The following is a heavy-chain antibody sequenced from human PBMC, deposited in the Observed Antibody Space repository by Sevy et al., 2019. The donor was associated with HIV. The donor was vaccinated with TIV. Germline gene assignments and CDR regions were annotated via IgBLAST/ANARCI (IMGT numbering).Heavy chain of an antibody. CDR3: ARAGRLRLGELSSGPDY. Sequence: GGSLRLSCTASGFNFNTYGMHWVRQAPGKGLEWLAIISYDGKKYYADSVEGRFTISRDNSRNTLYLEMNSLKSEETAVFHCARAGRLRLGELSSGPDYWGPGTLVIVSS. CDR1: GFNFNTYG. CDR2: ISYDGKK. V-gene: IGHV3-30*03. D-gene: IGHD3-16*02. J-gene: IGHJ4*02.